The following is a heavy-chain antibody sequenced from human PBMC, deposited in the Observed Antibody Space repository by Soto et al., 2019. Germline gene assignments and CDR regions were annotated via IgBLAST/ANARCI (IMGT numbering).Heavy chain of an antibody. J-gene: IGHJ4*02. V-gene: IGHV3-23*01. CDR3: TRSGGYYDSSPDY. Sequence: GGSLRLSCTASGVTFSMSAMTWVRQSPEKGLEWVSSITPSGLSTYYADSVKGRFTISRDDSKNSLYLQMNSLKIEDTAVYYCTRSGGYYDSSPDYWGQGTLVTVSS. CDR2: ITPSGLST. D-gene: IGHD3-22*01. CDR1: GVTFSMSA.